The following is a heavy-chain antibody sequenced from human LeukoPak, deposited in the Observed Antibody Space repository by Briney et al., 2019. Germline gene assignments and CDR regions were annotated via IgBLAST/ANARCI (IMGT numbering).Heavy chain of an antibody. D-gene: IGHD3-22*01. J-gene: IGHJ4*02. CDR2: ISDSGGTT. V-gene: IGHV3-23*01. CDR3: AKIRDSSGLDY. Sequence: GGSLRLSCAASGFTFSSYAMSWVRQAPGKGLEWVSSISDSGGTTYYADSVKGRFTISRDNSKNTLYLQMNSLRAEDTAVYYCAKIRDSSGLDYWGQGTLVTVSS. CDR1: GFTFSSYA.